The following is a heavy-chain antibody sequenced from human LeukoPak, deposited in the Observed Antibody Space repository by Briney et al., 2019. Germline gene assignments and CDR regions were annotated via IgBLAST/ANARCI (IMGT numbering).Heavy chain of an antibody. CDR2: IYHSGST. Sequence: PSQTLSLTCTVSGGSISSGGYYWSWIRQPPGKGLEWIGYIYHSGSTYYNPSLKSRVTISVDRSKNQFSLKLSSVTAADTAVYYCARATVTHNNYHRPAEPFDYWGQGTLVTVSS. J-gene: IGHJ4*02. CDR3: ARATVTHNNYHRPAEPFDY. V-gene: IGHV4-30-2*01. CDR1: GGSISSGGYY. D-gene: IGHD4-11*01.